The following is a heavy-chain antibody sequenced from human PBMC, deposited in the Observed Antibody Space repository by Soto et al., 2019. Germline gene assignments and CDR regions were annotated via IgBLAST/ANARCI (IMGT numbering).Heavy chain of an antibody. Sequence: SETLSLTCAVYGGSFSGYYWSWIRQPPGKGLEWIGEINHSGSTNYNPSLKSRVTISVDTSKNQFSLKLSSVTAAETAVYYCARARLQAVRGVIITVFDYWGQGTLVTVSS. V-gene: IGHV4-34*01. CDR2: INHSGST. D-gene: IGHD3-10*01. J-gene: IGHJ4*02. CDR1: GGSFSGYY. CDR3: ARARLQAVRGVIITVFDY.